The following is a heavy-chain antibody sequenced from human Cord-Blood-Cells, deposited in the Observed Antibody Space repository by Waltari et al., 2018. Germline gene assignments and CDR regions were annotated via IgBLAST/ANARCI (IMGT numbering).Heavy chain of an antibody. D-gene: IGHD6-6*01. CDR1: GGSISSSY. CDR3: ARDSPIAARPAFDI. Sequence: QVQLQESGPGLVKPSETLSLTCTVPGGSISSSYWSWIRQPAGKGLEWIGRIYTSGSTNDNPSLKSRITMSVDTSKNQFALKLSSVTAADTAVYYCARDSPIAARPAFDIWGEGTMVTVSS. V-gene: IGHV4-4*07. J-gene: IGHJ3*02. CDR2: IYTSGST.